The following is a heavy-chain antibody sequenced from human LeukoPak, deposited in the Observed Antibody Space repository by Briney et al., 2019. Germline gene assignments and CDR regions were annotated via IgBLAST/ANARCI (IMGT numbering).Heavy chain of an antibody. Sequence: SETLSLTCAVYGGSFSGYYWSWIRQPPGKGLEWIGEINHSGSTNYNPALTSRVTITVDTSKNQFSLKLSSVTAADPAVYYCARGRSWGVVVPAHYMDVWGKGTTVTVSS. CDR1: GGSFSGYY. J-gene: IGHJ6*03. CDR2: INHSGST. CDR3: ARGRSWGVVVPAHYMDV. D-gene: IGHD2-2*01. V-gene: IGHV4-34*01.